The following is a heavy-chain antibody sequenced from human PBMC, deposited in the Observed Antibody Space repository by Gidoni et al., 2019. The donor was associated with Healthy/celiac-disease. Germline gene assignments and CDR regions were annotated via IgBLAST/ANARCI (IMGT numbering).Heavy chain of an antibody. V-gene: IGHV3-30*18. D-gene: IGHD3-3*01. CDR1: GFTFSSYG. Sequence: QVQLVESGGGGVQPGRYLRLSCAASGFTFSSYGMHWVRQAPGKGLEWVAVISYDGSTKYYADSVKCRFTISRDNSKNTLYLQMNSLRAEDTAVSYCAKDQTSNYDFWSGYSEVNGMDVWGQGTTVTVSS. CDR2: ISYDGSTK. CDR3: AKDQTSNYDFWSGYSEVNGMDV. J-gene: IGHJ6*02.